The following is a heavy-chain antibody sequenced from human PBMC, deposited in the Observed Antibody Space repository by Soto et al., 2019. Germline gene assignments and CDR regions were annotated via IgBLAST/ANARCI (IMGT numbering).Heavy chain of an antibody. D-gene: IGHD6-19*01. CDR2: ITSSSGSI. Sequence: GGSLRLSCAASGFALSGYSMNWVRQAPGKGLEWVSYITSSSGSIYYADSVKGRFTISRDNSRNSLYLQMNSLRAGDSAKYYCAKEGTSGLYYFDYWGPGTLVTVSS. J-gene: IGHJ4*02. CDR1: GFALSGYS. CDR3: AKEGTSGLYYFDY. V-gene: IGHV3-48*01.